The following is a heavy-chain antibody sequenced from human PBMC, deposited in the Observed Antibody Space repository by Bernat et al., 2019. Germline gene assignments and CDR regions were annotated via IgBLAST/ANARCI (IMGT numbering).Heavy chain of an antibody. J-gene: IGHJ3*02. D-gene: IGHD5-12*01. V-gene: IGHV1-3*01. CDR1: GYTFTSYA. Sequence: TACYKNSGYTFTSYAMHWVRQAPGQRLEWMGWITAGSGNTNYAQKLKGRVTMTTDTSTSTAYMELRSMRSDDTAVYYCARDSGYDRSDAFDIWGKGTMVIVS. CDR3: ARDSGYDRSDAFDI. CDR2: ITAGSGNT.